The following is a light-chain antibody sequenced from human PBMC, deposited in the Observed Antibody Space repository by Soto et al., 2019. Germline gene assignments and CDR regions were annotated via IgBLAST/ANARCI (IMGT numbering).Light chain of an antibody. J-gene: IGKJ1*01. Sequence: EIVLTQSPGTLSLSPGERATLSCRASQTVSSNYLAWYQQKPGQAPRLVIYGASNRATGIPDRFSASGSGTDFTLTISRLEPEDFAVYYCQQYISSPLTFGQGTKVDI. V-gene: IGKV3-20*01. CDR2: GAS. CDR3: QQYISSPLT. CDR1: QTVSSNY.